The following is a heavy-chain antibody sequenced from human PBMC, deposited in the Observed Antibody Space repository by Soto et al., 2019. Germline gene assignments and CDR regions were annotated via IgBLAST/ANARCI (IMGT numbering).Heavy chain of an antibody. D-gene: IGHD6-13*01. J-gene: IGHJ4*02. V-gene: IGHV3-74*01. CDR1: GFTFSSYW. CDR3: AREAAAGTFDY. CDR2: INNDESST. Sequence: EVQLVKSGGGLVQPGGSLRLSCAASGFTFSSYWMYWVRQVPGKGLVWVSRINNDESSTSYADSVKGRFTISRDNAKNTLYLQMNSLRAEDTAVYYCAREAAAGTFDYWGQGTLVTVSS.